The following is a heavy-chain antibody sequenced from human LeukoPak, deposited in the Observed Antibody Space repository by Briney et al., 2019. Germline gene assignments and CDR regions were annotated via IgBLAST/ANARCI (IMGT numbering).Heavy chain of an antibody. J-gene: IGHJ6*03. Sequence: ASVKVSCKASGYTFTGYYMHWVRQAPGQGLEWMGWINPNSGGTNYAQTFQGRVTMTRDTSISTAYMELSRLRSDDTAVYYCARDSCSGGSCYLYYYYYMDVWGKGTTVTVSS. CDR2: INPNSGGT. CDR1: GYTFTGYY. V-gene: IGHV1-2*02. CDR3: ARDSCSGGSCYLYYYYYMDV. D-gene: IGHD2-15*01.